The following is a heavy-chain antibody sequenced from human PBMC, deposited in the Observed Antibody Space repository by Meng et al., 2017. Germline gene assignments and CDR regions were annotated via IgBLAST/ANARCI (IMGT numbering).Heavy chain of an antibody. Sequence: QVQLQQWGAGLLKPSETLSLTCTVSGGSISSGHYYWSWIRQPPGKGLEWIGYIYYSGSTHYNPSLKSRVIISLDTSKNQFSLKLSSVTAADTAVYYCARRGADYGAFDPWGQGTLVTVSS. V-gene: IGHV4-30-4*01. CDR3: ARRGADYGAFDP. J-gene: IGHJ5*02. CDR1: GGSISSGHYY. D-gene: IGHD4/OR15-4a*01. CDR2: IYYSGST.